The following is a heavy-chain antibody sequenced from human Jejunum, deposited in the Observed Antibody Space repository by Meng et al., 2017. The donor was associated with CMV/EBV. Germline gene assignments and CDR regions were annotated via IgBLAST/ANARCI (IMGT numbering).Heavy chain of an antibody. CDR1: GFTVSTNY. D-gene: IGHD3-10*01. J-gene: IGHJ4*01. CDR2: IYTSGNT. Sequence: SCAASGFTVSTNYMNWVRQAPGKGLEWVSVIYTSGNTYYADSVKGRFTISRDSSTNTAYLQMNSLRNEDTAVYYCAKGGFGRPLDYWGHGTRVTVSS. V-gene: IGHV3-53*01. CDR3: AKGGFGRPLDY.